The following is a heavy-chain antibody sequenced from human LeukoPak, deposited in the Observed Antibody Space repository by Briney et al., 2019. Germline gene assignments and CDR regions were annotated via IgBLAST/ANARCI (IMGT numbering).Heavy chain of an antibody. V-gene: IGHV3-30-3*01. Sequence: GGSLRLSCAASGFTFSSYAMHWVRQAPGKGLEWVAVISYDGSNKYYADSVKGRFTISRDNSKNTLYLQMNSLRAEDTAVYYCAKDSLVDYDSSGYYYTPGDAFDIWGQGTMVTVSS. CDR1: GFTFSSYA. CDR2: ISYDGSNK. J-gene: IGHJ3*02. CDR3: AKDSLVDYDSSGYYYTPGDAFDI. D-gene: IGHD3-22*01.